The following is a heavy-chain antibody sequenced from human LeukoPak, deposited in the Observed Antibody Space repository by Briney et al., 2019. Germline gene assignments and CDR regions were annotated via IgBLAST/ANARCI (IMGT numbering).Heavy chain of an antibody. D-gene: IGHD1-14*01. J-gene: IGHJ4*02. CDR3: ARHPTLTSGGNFDY. CDR1: VGSISRSSYY. CDR2: LCNTETT. V-gene: IGHV4-39*01. Sequence: PSETLSLTCSVSVGSISRSSYYWGWIRQPPGRGLEWLGSLCNTETTYYNPSLQSRVTISVATSKNQLSLKLSSVTAADTAVYYCARHPTLTSGGNFDYWGQGTLVTVSS.